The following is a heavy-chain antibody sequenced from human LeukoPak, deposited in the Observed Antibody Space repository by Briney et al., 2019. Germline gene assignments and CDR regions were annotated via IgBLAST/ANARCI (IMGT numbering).Heavy chain of an antibody. D-gene: IGHD1-1*01. CDR1: SDSISSDFISSYY. CDR2: IYTSGST. V-gene: IGHV4-4*07. CDR3: ARGLSNNWTEEPWFDP. Sequence: SETLSLTCTVSSDSISSDFISSYYWSWIRQPPGKGLEWIGRIYTSGSTNYNPSLKSRVTMSVDTSKNQFSLKLSSVTAADTAVYYCARGLSNNWTEEPWFDPWGQGTLVTVSS. J-gene: IGHJ5*02.